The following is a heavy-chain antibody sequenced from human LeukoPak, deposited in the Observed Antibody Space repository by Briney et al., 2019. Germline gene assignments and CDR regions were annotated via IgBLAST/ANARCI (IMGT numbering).Heavy chain of an antibody. D-gene: IGHD1-1*01. CDR2: INPNSGGT. CDR3: AREFFGLEPLHFDY. CDR1: GYTFPFYY. Sequence: ASVQVSCHASGYTFPFYYVHWVRPAPGQGLEWMGWINPNSGGTSYAQKFQGRVTMTRDTSISTAYMELSRLRFDDTAVYYCAREFFGLEPLHFDYWGQGTLVTVSS. V-gene: IGHV1-2*02. J-gene: IGHJ4*02.